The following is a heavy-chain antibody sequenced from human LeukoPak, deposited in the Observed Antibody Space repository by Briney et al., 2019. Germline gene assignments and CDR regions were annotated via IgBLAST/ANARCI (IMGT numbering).Heavy chain of an antibody. CDR3: ARDNYYRSGSFIRWFDP. CDR1: GYTFTSYG. V-gene: IGHV1-18*01. Sequence: ASVKVSCKASGYTFTSYGISWVRQAPGQGLEWMGWISGYNGNTNYAQKLQGRVTMTTDTSTSTAYMELGSLRSDDTAVYYCARDNYYRSGSFIRWFDPWGQGTLVTVSS. CDR2: ISGYNGNT. J-gene: IGHJ5*02. D-gene: IGHD3-10*01.